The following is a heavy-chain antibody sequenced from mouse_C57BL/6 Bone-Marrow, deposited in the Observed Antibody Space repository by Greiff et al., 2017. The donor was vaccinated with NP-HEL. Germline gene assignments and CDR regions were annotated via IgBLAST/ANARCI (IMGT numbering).Heavy chain of an antibody. V-gene: IGHV1-82*01. Sequence: QVQLQQSGPELVKPGASVKISCKASGYAFSSSWMNWVKQRPGQGLEWIGRIYPGDGDTNYNGKFKGKATLTADKSSSTAYMQLSSLTSEDSAVYFCARTGGYDDWGQGTTLTVSS. J-gene: IGHJ2*01. CDR3: ARTGGYDD. CDR1: GYAFSSSW. CDR2: IYPGDGDT. D-gene: IGHD2-2*01.